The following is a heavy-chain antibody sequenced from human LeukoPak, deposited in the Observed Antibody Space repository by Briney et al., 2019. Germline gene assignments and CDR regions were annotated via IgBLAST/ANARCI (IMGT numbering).Heavy chain of an antibody. CDR3: ARDLKYDILTGYYTHYYYMDV. CDR1: GFTFSSYW. J-gene: IGHJ6*03. Sequence: PGGSLRLSCAASGFTFSSYWMSWVRQAPGKGLEWVANIKQDGSEKYYVDSVKGRFTISRDNAKNSLYLQMNSLRAEDTAVYYCARDLKYDILTGYYTHYYYMDVWGKGTTVTISS. CDR2: IKQDGSEK. D-gene: IGHD3-9*01. V-gene: IGHV3-7*01.